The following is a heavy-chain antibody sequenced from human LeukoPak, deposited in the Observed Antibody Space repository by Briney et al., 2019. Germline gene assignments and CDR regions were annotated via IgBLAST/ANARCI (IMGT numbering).Heavy chain of an antibody. D-gene: IGHD5-18*01. J-gene: IGHJ4*02. CDR1: GLTFSSSW. CDR3: ARDLAYSRLDY. Sequence: GGSLRLSCAVSGLTFSSSWMDWVRQAPGRGLEWVASISPEGSEKYSADSVKGRFTISRDNARNSLYLQMDSLRVEDTAFYYCARDLAYSRLDYWGQGMLVTVSS. V-gene: IGHV3-7*01. CDR2: ISPEGSEK.